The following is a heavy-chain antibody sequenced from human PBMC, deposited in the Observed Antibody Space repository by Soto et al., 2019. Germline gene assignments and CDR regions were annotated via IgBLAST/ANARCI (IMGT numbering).Heavy chain of an antibody. CDR1: GFTFSSFD. CDR3: AREPRVFVKAFDV. D-gene: IGHD3-3*01. CDR2: IGTAGDK. J-gene: IGHJ3*01. V-gene: IGHV3-13*01. Sequence: PGGSLRLSCAASGFTFSSFDMHWVRQPTGKGLEWVSAIGTAGDKYYPGSVKGRFTISRDNAKNYLYLQMNSLREGDTAVYDGAREPRVFVKAFDVWGQGTMVAVSS.